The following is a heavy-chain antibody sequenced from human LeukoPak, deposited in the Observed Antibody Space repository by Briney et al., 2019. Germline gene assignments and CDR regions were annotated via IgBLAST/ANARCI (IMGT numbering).Heavy chain of an antibody. J-gene: IGHJ2*01. CDR1: GDSMGTSSYY. Sequence: SETLSLTCTVSGDSMGTSSYYWGWVRQPPGKGLEWIGEIYHSGSTNYNPSLKSRVTISVDKSKNQFSLKLSSVTAADTAVYYCARELYGGNSDWYFDLWGRGTLVTVSS. D-gene: IGHD4-23*01. V-gene: IGHV4-39*07. CDR2: IYHSGST. CDR3: ARELYGGNSDWYFDL.